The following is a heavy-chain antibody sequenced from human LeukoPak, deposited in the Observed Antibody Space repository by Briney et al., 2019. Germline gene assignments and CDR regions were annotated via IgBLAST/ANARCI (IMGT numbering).Heavy chain of an antibody. D-gene: IGHD6-13*01. CDR2: IWYDGSNK. CDR1: GFTFSSYG. Sequence: GGSLRLSCAASGFTFSSYGMHWVRQAPGKGLEWVAVIWYDGSNKYYADSVKGRFTISRDNSKNTLYLQMNSLRAEDTAVYYCARANSYSSSWFPLTYYFDYWGQGTLVTVSS. V-gene: IGHV3-33*01. CDR3: ARANSYSSSWFPLTYYFDY. J-gene: IGHJ4*02.